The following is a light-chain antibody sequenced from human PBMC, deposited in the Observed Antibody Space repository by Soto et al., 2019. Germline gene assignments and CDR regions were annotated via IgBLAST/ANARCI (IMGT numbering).Light chain of an antibody. CDR1: QTINNN. J-gene: IGKJ5*01. CDR3: QQYTNWPPNT. Sequence: VMKQAPATLSVTPGERATLSCRASQTINNNVAWYQLKDGQVPRLLIYGASTRATGVPARFSGRGSGTEFTLTISSLQSEDFAVYYCQQYTNWPPNTFGQGTRLEI. V-gene: IGKV3-15*01. CDR2: GAS.